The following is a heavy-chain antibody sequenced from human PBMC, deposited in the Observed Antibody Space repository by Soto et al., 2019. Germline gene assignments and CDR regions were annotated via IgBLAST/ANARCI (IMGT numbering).Heavy chain of an antibody. CDR2: IFYSGTT. Sequence: SETLSLTCTVSGDSISSGGYYWSWIRQHPGKGLEWIGYIFYSGTTYYNPSLKSRVTISVDTSKNQFSLKLSSMTAADTAVYYCERGIVGRGYFDYWGQGTLVTVSS. J-gene: IGHJ4*02. CDR1: GDSISSGGYY. V-gene: IGHV4-31*03. D-gene: IGHD1-26*01. CDR3: ERGIVGRGYFDY.